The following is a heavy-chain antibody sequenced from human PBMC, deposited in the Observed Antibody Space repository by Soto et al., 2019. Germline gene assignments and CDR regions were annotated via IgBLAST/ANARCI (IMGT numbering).Heavy chain of an antibody. CDR2: IYYSGST. CDR1: GGSISSGGYY. J-gene: IGHJ4*02. V-gene: IGHV4-31*03. CDR3: ARSPDATVTAFDY. D-gene: IGHD4-17*01. Sequence: QVQLQESGPGLVKPSQTLSLTCTVSGGSISSGGYYWSWIRPHPGKGLEWIGYIYYSGSTYYNPSLKSRVTLSVDTSKNQFSLKLSSVTAADTAVYYCARSPDATVTAFDYWGQGTLLTVSS.